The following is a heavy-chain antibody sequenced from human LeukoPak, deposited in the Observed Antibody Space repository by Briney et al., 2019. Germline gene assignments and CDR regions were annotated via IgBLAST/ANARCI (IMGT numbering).Heavy chain of an antibody. D-gene: IGHD3-16*01. V-gene: IGHV3-53*01. CDR3: AKDPPHVSWLFDY. CDR2: IYSGSST. Sequence: PGGSLRLSCAASGFTVSSNYMSWVRQAPGKGLEWVSVIYSGSSTYYADSVKGRFTISRHNSKNTLYLQMNSLRAEDTAVYYCAKDPPHVSWLFDYWGQGTLVTVSS. J-gene: IGHJ4*02. CDR1: GFTVSSNY.